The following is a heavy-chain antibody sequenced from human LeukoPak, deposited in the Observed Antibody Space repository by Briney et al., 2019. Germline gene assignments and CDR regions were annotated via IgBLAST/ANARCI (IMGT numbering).Heavy chain of an antibody. Sequence: PGGSLRLSCAASGFTFSSYEMNWVRQAPGKGLEWVSYISTSGTAIYYADSVKGRFTISRDNAKNSLYLQMNSLRGEDTAVYYCAKEKPAYGMDVWGQRTTVTVSS. CDR3: AKEKPAYGMDV. CDR1: GFTFSSYE. CDR2: ISTSGTAI. V-gene: IGHV3-48*03. J-gene: IGHJ6*02.